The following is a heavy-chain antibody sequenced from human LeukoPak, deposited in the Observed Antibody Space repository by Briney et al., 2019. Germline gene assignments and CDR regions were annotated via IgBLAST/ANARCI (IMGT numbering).Heavy chain of an antibody. J-gene: IGHJ4*02. CDR1: GFSFSTDG. V-gene: IGHV3-30*02. D-gene: IGHD3-10*01. CDR2: IRYDGSNK. Sequence: GGSLRLSCSASGFSFSTDGMSWVRQAPGKGLEWVAFIRYDGSNKYYADSVKGRFTISRDNSKNTLYLQMNSLRAEDTAVYYCAKDLSMVRGVMSFDYWGQGTLVTVSS. CDR3: AKDLSMVRGVMSFDY.